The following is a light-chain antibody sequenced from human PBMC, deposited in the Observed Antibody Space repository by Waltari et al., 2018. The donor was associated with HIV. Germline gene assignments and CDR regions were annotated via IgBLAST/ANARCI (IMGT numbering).Light chain of an antibody. CDR1: RSNIGAGYF. Sequence: QSALTQPPSVSGAPGQRVTISCTGNRSNIGAGYFVHWYQHLPGTAPKLLVYSATHRPSGVPDRFSVSKSGTSASLVITGLQAEDEADYYCQSYDSSLRASVFGGGTKLTVL. J-gene: IGLJ2*01. V-gene: IGLV1-40*01. CDR3: QSYDSSLRASV. CDR2: SAT.